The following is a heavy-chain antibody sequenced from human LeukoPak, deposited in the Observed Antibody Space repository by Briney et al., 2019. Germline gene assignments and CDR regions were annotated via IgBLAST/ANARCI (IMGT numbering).Heavy chain of an antibody. V-gene: IGHV4-34*01. D-gene: IGHD3-10*01. CDR1: GGSFGGYY. CDR3: ASRYTYYYGSGSYHY. J-gene: IGHJ4*02. CDR2: INHSGST. Sequence: SETLSLTCAVYGGSFGGYYWSWIRQPPGKGLEWIGEINHSGSTNYNPSLKSRVTISVDTSKNQFSLKLSSVTAADTAVYYCASRYTYYYGSGSYHYWGQGTLVTVSS.